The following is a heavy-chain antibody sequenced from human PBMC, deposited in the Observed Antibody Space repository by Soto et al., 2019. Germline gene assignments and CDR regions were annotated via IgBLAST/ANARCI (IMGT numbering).Heavy chain of an antibody. D-gene: IGHD1-26*01. CDR2: INPGYPAGRST. CDR1: GYSFTDYH. V-gene: IGHV1-46*01. J-gene: IGHJ6*02. Sequence: ASVKVSCKASGYSFTDYHIHWVRQAPGQGLEWMGVINPGYPAGRSTTYAQKFQGRVTMTTDTSTSTVYMELSRLRSDDTAVYXCAREAIVAGATTGMDVWGQGTTVTVSS. CDR3: AREAIVAGATTGMDV.